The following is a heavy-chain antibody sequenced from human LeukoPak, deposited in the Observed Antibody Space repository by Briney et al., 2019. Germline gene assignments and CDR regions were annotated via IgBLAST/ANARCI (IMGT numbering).Heavy chain of an antibody. CDR2: IDSSGSYT. Sequence: GGSLRLSCAASGFAFGNYAMGWVRQAPGKGLEWVSSIDSSGSYTPSADSVKGRFTISRDNFENTLYLQMNSLRAEDTAIYFCAKISTVTDNFGHWGQGTLVTVSS. D-gene: IGHD4-17*01. CDR3: AKISTVTDNFGH. CDR1: GFAFGNYA. V-gene: IGHV3-23*01. J-gene: IGHJ4*02.